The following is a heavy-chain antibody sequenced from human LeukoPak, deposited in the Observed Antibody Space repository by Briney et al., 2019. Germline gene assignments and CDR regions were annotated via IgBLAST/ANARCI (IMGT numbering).Heavy chain of an antibody. CDR1: GGSISGGNYY. CDR2: IHYSGAM. Sequence: SETLSLTCTVSGGSISGGNYYWGWIRQPPGKGLEWIGSIHYSGAMYYKPSLKSRVTISVDTSKNQFSLKLNSVTAADTAVYYCARELCSTTTCYFDYWGQGTLVTVSS. J-gene: IGHJ4*02. D-gene: IGHD2-2*01. V-gene: IGHV4-39*07. CDR3: ARELCSTTTCYFDY.